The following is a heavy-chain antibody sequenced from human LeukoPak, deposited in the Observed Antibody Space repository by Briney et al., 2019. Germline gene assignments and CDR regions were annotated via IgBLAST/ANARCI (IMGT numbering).Heavy chain of an antibody. CDR3: VREAPWGQLYFDH. Sequence: PGGSLRLSRVTSTFTFNNHGMHWVRQAPGKGLEWVAVIASDGGVKHYAYSVKGLFVLFRDASKNTLYLQMNNLIVDETAVYYCVREAPWGQLYFDHWGQGTPVTVSS. D-gene: IGHD7-27*01. CDR2: IASDGGVK. J-gene: IGHJ4*02. V-gene: IGHV3-30*03. CDR1: TFTFNNHG.